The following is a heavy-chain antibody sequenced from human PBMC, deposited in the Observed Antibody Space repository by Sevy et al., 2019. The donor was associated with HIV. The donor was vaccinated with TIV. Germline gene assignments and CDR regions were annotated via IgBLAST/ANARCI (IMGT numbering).Heavy chain of an antibody. CDR3: ARVFRFTLVRGDIKDFYAIDV. Sequence: ASVKVSCKASGYTFTSYGISWVRQAPGQGLEWLGWISPYDGNRNHIQKLQGRVTMTKDTSMNTAYMELRSLRYDDTAVYYCARVFRFTLVRGDIKDFYAIDVWGQGTTVTVSS. CDR1: GYTFTSYG. D-gene: IGHD3-10*01. CDR2: ISPYDGNR. J-gene: IGHJ6*02. V-gene: IGHV1-18*01.